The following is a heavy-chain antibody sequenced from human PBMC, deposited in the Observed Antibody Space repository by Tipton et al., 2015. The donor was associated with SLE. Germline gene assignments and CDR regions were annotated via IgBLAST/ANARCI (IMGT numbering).Heavy chain of an antibody. J-gene: IGHJ4*02. D-gene: IGHD2-8*01. V-gene: IGHV1-46*01. Sequence: QSGAEVKKPGASVKVSCKSSGYTFTAYYMHWVRQAPGQGLEWMGIINPGGGGTNYAQKFQGRVTMAMDTSTTTVYMELNSLRSDDTAVYYCAREAPNTYYFDSWGQGTLVTVSS. CDR1: GYTFTAYY. CDR3: AREAPNTYYFDS. CDR2: INPGGGGT.